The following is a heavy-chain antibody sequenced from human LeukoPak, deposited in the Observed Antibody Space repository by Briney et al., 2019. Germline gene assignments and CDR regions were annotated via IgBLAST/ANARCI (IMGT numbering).Heavy chain of an antibody. D-gene: IGHD3-10*01. J-gene: IGHJ6*03. V-gene: IGHV4-34*01. CDR3: GRRLSGITMVRGVMYYYYYRDV. Sequence: SETLSLTCAVYGGSFSGYYWSWIRQPPGKGLEWIGEINHSGSTNYNPSLKSRVTISVDTSKNQFSLKLSSVTAEDTVVYYCGRRLSGITMVRGVMYYYYYRDVGAKGPRSPSP. CDR1: GGSFSGYY. CDR2: INHSGST.